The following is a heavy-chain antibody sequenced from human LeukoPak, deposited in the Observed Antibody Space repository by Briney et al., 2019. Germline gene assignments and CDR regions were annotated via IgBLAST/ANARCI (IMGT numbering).Heavy chain of an antibody. CDR3: ATRSVVTAFGQ. Sequence: PSETLSLPCAVSGGSITTYCWTGLRQPPGQALEWIGYIYYTGNTKYNPSLESRVTMSIDTSKNEFSLKIYSVNAADTAVYFCATRSVVTAFGQRGKGTLVTVSS. CDR1: GGSITTYC. J-gene: IGHJ4*02. CDR2: IYYTGNT. D-gene: IGHD2-2*01. V-gene: IGHV4-59*01.